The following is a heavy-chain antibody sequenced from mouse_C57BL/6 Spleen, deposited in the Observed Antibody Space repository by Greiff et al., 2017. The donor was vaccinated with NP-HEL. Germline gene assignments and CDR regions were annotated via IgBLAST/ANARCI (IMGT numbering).Heavy chain of an antibody. CDR1: GFTFSSYA. D-gene: IGHD2-3*01. CDR2: ISSGGDYI. V-gene: IGHV5-9-1*02. CDR3: TRDPLIYDGHEGAY. J-gene: IGHJ3*01. Sequence: VQLKESGEGLVKPGGSLKLSCAASGFTFSSYAMSWVRQTPEKRLEWVAYISSGGDYIYYADTVKGRFTISRDNARNTLYLQMSSLKSEDTAMYYCTRDPLIYDGHEGAYWGQGTLVTVSA.